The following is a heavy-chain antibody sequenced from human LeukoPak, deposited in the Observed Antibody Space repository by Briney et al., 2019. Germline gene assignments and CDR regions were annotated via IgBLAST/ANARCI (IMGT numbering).Heavy chain of an antibody. CDR1: GYTFTSYY. Sequence: GASVKVSCKASGYTFTSYYLHWVRQAPGQGLEWVGWINTNSGGTNYAQKFQGRVTMTRDTSISTAYMELSRLRSDDTAEYYCARALYYDSSGYYSSSYYYFQHWGQGTLVTVSS. CDR3: ARALYYDSSGYYSSSYYYFQH. CDR2: INTNSGGT. J-gene: IGHJ1*01. D-gene: IGHD3-22*01. V-gene: IGHV1-2*02.